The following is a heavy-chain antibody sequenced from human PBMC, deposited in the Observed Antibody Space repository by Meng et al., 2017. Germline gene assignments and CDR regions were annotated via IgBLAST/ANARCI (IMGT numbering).Heavy chain of an antibody. CDR2: INGVGVNT. J-gene: IGHJ4*02. CDR1: GLTFSNYD. V-gene: IGHV3-23*04. CDR3: ATQPRVGSY. Sequence: EVQRGECGVELLRPGGSMSLSCAASGLTFSNYDIHWVRQAPAKGLEWVSTINGVGVNTYYADSVKGRFTISRDNSKNTLYLQMNSLRAEDTAIYYCATQPRVGSYWGRGTLVTVSS. D-gene: IGHD1-26*01.